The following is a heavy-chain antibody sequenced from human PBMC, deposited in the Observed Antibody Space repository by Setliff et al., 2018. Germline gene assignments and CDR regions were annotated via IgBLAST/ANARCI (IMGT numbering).Heavy chain of an antibody. D-gene: IGHD6-6*01. Sequence: ASVKVSCKASGYTFTSYGISWVRQAPGQGLEWMGWISTYTGDTDYAQKLQDRLTFTTDTSTSTAYMELRSLRSDDTAVYYCVGRVYSSAFGYYHYYMDVWGKGTTVTVSS. CDR2: ISTYTGDT. J-gene: IGHJ6*03. CDR1: GYTFTSYG. CDR3: VGRVYSSAFGYYHYYMDV. V-gene: IGHV1-18*01.